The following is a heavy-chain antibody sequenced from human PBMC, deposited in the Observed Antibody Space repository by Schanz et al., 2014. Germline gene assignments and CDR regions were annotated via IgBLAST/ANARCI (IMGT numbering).Heavy chain of an antibody. Sequence: QVQLVQSGAEVKKPGASMKVSCKASGRTFIVYHVLHWVRQAPGQGLEWMGWISAYTNNTNYAQKVQGRVTMTTDTSTSTSYMELTSLRFDDTAVYYCARDFSAYVGNYCDYWGQGTLXTVSS. V-gene: IGHV1-18*01. CDR2: ISAYTNNT. J-gene: IGHJ4*02. CDR1: GRTFIVYHV. CDR3: ARDFSAYVGNYCDY. D-gene: IGHD5-12*01.